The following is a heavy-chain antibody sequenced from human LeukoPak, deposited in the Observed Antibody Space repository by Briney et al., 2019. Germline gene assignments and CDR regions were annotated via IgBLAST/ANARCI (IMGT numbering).Heavy chain of an antibody. Sequence: GASVKVSCKASGYTFTSYDINWVRQATGQGLEWMGWINPNSGGTNYAQKFQGRVTMTRDTSISTAYMELSRLRSDDTAVYYCASARHYGGAYFDYWGQGTLVTVSS. CDR2: INPNSGGT. V-gene: IGHV1-2*02. J-gene: IGHJ4*02. CDR3: ASARHYGGAYFDY. D-gene: IGHD4-17*01. CDR1: GYTFTSYD.